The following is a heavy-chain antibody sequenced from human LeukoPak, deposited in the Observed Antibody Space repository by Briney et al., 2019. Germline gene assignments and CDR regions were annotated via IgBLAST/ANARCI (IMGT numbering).Heavy chain of an antibody. J-gene: IGHJ6*02. V-gene: IGHV7-4-1*02. Sequence: ASVKVSCKASGYTFTSYAMNWVRQAPGQGLEWMGWINTNTGNPTYAQGFTGRFVFSLDTTVSTAYLQISSLKAEDTAVYYCARDRSRAPKTYDYVWGSYRYYGMDVWGQGTTVTVSS. D-gene: IGHD3-16*02. CDR2: INTNTGNP. CDR1: GYTFTSYA. CDR3: ARDRSRAPKTYDYVWGSYRYYGMDV.